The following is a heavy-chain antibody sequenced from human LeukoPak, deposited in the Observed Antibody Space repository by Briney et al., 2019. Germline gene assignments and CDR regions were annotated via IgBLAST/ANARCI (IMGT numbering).Heavy chain of an antibody. CDR1: GGSISSGGYY. J-gene: IGHJ4*02. Sequence: PSETLSLTCTVSGGSISSGGYYWSWIRQPPGKGLEWIGYIYHSGSTYYNPSLKSRVTISVDRSKNQFSLKLSSVTAADTAVYYCASAQGGIADYWGQGTLVTVSS. D-gene: IGHD6-13*01. V-gene: IGHV4-30-2*01. CDR2: IYHSGST. CDR3: ASAQGGIADY.